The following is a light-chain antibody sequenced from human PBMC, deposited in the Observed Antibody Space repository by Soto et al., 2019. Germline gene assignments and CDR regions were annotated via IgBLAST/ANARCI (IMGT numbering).Light chain of an antibody. J-gene: IGKJ5*01. CDR1: QSISVW. V-gene: IGKV1-5*01. CDR3: QHYNSYPYT. Sequence: DIQMTQSPPTLSASVGDRVSITCRASQSISVWLAWFQQKPGKAPKLLIYDASTLQSEVPSRFSGSGSGTEFTLTISRLQPDDFATYYCQHYNSYPYTFGQGTRLEIK. CDR2: DAS.